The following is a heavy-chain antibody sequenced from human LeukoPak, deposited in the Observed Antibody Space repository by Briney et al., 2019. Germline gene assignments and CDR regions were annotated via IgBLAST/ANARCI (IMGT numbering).Heavy chain of an antibody. D-gene: IGHD1-26*01. V-gene: IGHV4-4*02. CDR2: IYHSGST. CDR3: ASFNEWELPGPSGYFDY. CDR1: GGSISSSNW. Sequence: SGTLSLTCAVSGGSISSSNWWSWVRQPPGKGLEWIGEIYHSGSTNYNPSLKSRVTISVDKSKNQFSLKLSSVTAADTAVYYCASFNEWELPGPSGYFDYWGQGTLVTVSS. J-gene: IGHJ4*02.